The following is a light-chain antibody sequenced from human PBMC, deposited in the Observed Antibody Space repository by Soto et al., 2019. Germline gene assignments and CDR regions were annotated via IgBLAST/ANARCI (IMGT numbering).Light chain of an antibody. V-gene: IGKV1-39*01. CDR1: QSISSY. J-gene: IGKJ1*01. CDR2: AAS. Sequence: DIHMTQSPSSLSASVLDIVAITVLASQSISSYLNWYQQKPGKAPKLLIYAASSLQSGVPSRFSGSGSGTDFTLTISSLQPEDFATYYCQQSYSTPWTFGQGTKVDIK. CDR3: QQSYSTPWT.